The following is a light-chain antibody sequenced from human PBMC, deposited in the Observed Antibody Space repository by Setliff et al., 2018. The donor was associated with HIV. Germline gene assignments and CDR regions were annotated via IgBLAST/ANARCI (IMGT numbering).Light chain of an antibody. J-gene: IGLJ1*01. V-gene: IGLV1-47*01. CDR3: AAWDDSLSGYV. CDR1: NSNIGSNY. CDR2: RND. Sequence: QSVLTQPPSASGTPGQRVTISCSGGNSNIGSNYVYWYQQLPGTAPKLLIHRNDQRPSGVPDRFSGSKSGTSASLAISGLRSEDEADYYCAAWDDSLSGYVFGTGTKVTVL.